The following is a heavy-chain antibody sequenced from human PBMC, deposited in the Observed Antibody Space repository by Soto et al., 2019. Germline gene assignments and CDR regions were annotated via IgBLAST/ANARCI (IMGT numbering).Heavy chain of an antibody. J-gene: IGHJ6*02. CDR2: IYYSGST. V-gene: IGHV4-31*03. CDR3: ARDQDDFWSGYPLSGYYYGMDV. CDR1: GGSISSGGYY. Sequence: PSETLSLTCTVSGGSISSGGYYWSWIRQHPGKGLEWIGYIYYSGSTYYNPSLKSRVTISVDTSKNQFSLKLSSVTAADTAVYYCARDQDDFWSGYPLSGYYYGMDVWGQGTTVTVSS. D-gene: IGHD3-3*01.